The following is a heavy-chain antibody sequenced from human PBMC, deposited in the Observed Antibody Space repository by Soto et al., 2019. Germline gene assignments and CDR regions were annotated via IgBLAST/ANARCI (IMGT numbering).Heavy chain of an antibody. Sequence: GGSLRLSCAASGFTFSSYGMHWVRQAPGKGLEWVAVISYDGSNKYYADSMKGRFTISRDNSKNTLYLQMNSLRAEDTAVYYCAKATDSSSSLYWYYYYGMDVWGQGTTVTVSS. CDR1: GFTFSSYG. J-gene: IGHJ6*02. V-gene: IGHV3-30*18. D-gene: IGHD6-6*01. CDR2: ISYDGSNK. CDR3: AKATDSSSSLYWYYYYGMDV.